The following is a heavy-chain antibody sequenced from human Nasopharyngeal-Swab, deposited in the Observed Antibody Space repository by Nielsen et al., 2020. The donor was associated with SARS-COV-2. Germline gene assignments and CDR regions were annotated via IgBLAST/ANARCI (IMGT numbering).Heavy chain of an antibody. Sequence: GESLKISCAASGFTFSSYGMHWVRQAPGKGLEWVAVIWYDGSNKYYADSVKGRFTISRDNSKNTLYLQMNSLRAEDTAVYYCARDYYDNSGYYYFDYWGQGTLVTVSS. CDR3: ARDYYDNSGYYYFDY. D-gene: IGHD3-22*01. V-gene: IGHV3-33*01. J-gene: IGHJ4*02. CDR2: IWYDGSNK. CDR1: GFTFSSYG.